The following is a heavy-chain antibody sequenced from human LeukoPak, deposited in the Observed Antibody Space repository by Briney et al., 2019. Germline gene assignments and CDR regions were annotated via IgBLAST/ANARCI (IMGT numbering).Heavy chain of an antibody. V-gene: IGHV3-30*02. CDR3: AKAEYATLDY. CDR1: GFTFSDYG. J-gene: IGHJ4*02. D-gene: IGHD2/OR15-2a*01. Sequence: GGSLRLSSVASGFTFSDYGMHWVRQAPGKGRWGVAFIWYDGSNKYYAASVRGRFSMSRDNPKNTLYLQMNNLRAEDTAVYYCAKAEYATLDYWGQGTLVTVSS. CDR2: IWYDGSNK.